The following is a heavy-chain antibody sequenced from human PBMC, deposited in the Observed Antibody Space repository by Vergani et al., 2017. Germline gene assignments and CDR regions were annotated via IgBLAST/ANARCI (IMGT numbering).Heavy chain of an antibody. V-gene: IGHV5-51*01. Sequence: EVELGQSGPEMRKPGESLTIACKGSEYSFGNYWIGWVRQMPGKGLEWMGIIYPADSDSRYSPSFQGQVTISADKSISTAFLQWDSLKASDTALYYCARHTTYTDSWGQGTLVTVSS. J-gene: IGHJ4*02. D-gene: IGHD1-1*01. CDR1: EYSFGNYW. CDR2: IYPADSDS. CDR3: ARHTTYTDS.